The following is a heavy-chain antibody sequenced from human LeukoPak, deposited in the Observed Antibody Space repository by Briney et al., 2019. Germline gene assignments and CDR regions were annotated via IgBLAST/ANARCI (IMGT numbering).Heavy chain of an antibody. CDR3: ARIGYSSSCFDY. Sequence: SGGSLRLSCAASGFTFTSYWMSWVRQAPGKGLEWVANIKQDGSEKDYVDSMKGRFTISRDNAKNSLYLQMNSLRVEDTAVYYCARIGYSSSCFDYWGQGTLVTVSS. J-gene: IGHJ4*02. CDR1: GFTFTSYW. V-gene: IGHV3-7*01. D-gene: IGHD6-13*01. CDR2: IKQDGSEK.